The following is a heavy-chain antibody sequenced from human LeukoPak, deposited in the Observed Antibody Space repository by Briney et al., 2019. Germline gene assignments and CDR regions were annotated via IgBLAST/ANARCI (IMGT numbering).Heavy chain of an antibody. J-gene: IGHJ6*02. V-gene: IGHV3-33*01. Sequence: GRSLRLSCAASGFTFSSYGMHWVRQAPGKGLEWVAVIWYDGSNKYYADSVKGRFTISRDNSKNTLHLQMNSLRAEDTAVYYCARQRGYCSSTSCSYYGMDVWGQGTTVTVSS. CDR2: IWYDGSNK. CDR1: GFTFSSYG. D-gene: IGHD2-2*01. CDR3: ARQRGYCSSTSCSYYGMDV.